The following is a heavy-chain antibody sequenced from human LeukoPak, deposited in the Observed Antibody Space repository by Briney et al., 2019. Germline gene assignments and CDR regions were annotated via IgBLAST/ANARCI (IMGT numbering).Heavy chain of an antibody. D-gene: IGHD3-10*01. Sequence: PGVSLTLSCAPSGFTFNSYWMNWVRHAPGKALECVTNIKQDGNEKHYEDSVKGRFSISRDNAKNSLYLQMDSLRAEDTAVYYCAKEGAYPIITYDSWGQGALVTVSS. CDR2: IKQDGNEK. J-gene: IGHJ5*01. CDR1: GFTFNSYW. CDR3: AKEGAYPIITYDS. V-gene: IGHV3-7*01.